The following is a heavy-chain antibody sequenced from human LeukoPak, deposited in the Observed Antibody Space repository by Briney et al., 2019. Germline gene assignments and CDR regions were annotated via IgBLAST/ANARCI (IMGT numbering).Heavy chain of an antibody. CDR2: LYSDGNT. Sequence: GGSLRLSCAASGFTVITNDMTGVRQAPGKGLEWVSVLYSDGNTKYADSVQGRFTISRDNSKNTLYLEMNSLSPDDTAVYNCARGVEPLAANTLAYWGQGTLVTVSS. J-gene: IGHJ4*02. V-gene: IGHV3-53*01. CDR1: GFTVITND. D-gene: IGHD1-14*01. CDR3: ARGVEPLAANTLAY.